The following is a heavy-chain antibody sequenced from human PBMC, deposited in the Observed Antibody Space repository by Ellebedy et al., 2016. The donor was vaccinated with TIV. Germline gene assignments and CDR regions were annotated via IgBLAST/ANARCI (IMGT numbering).Heavy chain of an antibody. CDR3: ARGPVRSDYDY. Sequence: GGSLRLSXAASGFTFSDHYMSWIRQAPGKGLEWVSYISDSGTTKYYADSVKGRFTISRDNAKNSLYLQMNSLRAEDTAVYYCARGPVRSDYDYWGQGTLVTVSS. V-gene: IGHV3-11*01. CDR1: GFTFSDHY. D-gene: IGHD6-6*01. J-gene: IGHJ4*02. CDR2: ISDSGTTK.